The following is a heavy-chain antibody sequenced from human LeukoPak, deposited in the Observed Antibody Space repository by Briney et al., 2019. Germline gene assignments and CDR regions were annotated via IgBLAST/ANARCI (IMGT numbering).Heavy chain of an antibody. CDR3: ARDRDDIAAGYFDY. Sequence: SVKGSCKASGGTFSSYAISWGRQAPGEGVVWMGGIIPIFGTANYAQKFQGRVTITADESTSTAYMELSSLRSEDTAVYYCARDRDDIAAGYFDYWGQGTLVTVSS. V-gene: IGHV1-69*13. D-gene: IGHD6-13*01. CDR1: GGTFSSYA. CDR2: IIPIFGTA. J-gene: IGHJ4*02.